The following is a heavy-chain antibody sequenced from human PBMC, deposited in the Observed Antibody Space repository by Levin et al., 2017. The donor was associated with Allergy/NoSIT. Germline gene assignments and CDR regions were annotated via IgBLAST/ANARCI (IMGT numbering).Heavy chain of an antibody. V-gene: IGHV3-23*01. CDR2: ISSSSGST. J-gene: IGHJ3*02. CDR1: GFTFSNYA. CDR3: AKTGGWYLTDAFDI. Sequence: GGSLRLSCAASGFTFSNYALTWVRQAPGKGLEWVSTISSSSGSTFYADSVKGRFTISRDNSNNTLFLQMNSLRVDDTAVYHCAKTGGWYLTDAFDIWGQGTMVTVSS. D-gene: IGHD6-19*01.